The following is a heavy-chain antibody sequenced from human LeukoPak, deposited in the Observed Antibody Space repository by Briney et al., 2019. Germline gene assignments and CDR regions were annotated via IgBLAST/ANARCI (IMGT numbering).Heavy chain of an antibody. Sequence: ASVTVSCKASGYTFTGYYMHWVRQAPGQGLEWMGWINPNSGGTNYAQKFQGRVTMTRDTSISTAYMELSRLRSDDTAVYYCARVRYDYDRSGYPDYWGQGTGDTVSS. CDR3: ARVRYDYDRSGYPDY. J-gene: IGHJ4*02. V-gene: IGHV1-2*02. D-gene: IGHD3-22*01. CDR1: GYTFTGYY. CDR2: INPNSGGT.